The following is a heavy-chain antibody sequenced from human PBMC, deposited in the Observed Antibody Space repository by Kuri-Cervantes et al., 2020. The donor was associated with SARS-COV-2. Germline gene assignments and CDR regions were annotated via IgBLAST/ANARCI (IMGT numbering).Heavy chain of an antibody. J-gene: IGHJ4*02. CDR2: ISAYNGST. CDR3: ARGGHSSTATPEFDY. D-gene: IGHD6-13*01. Sequence: ASVKVSCKASGYTFTSYGISWVRQAPGQGLEWMGWISAYNGSTSYAQKFQGRVTMTRDTSTSTVYMELSSLRSEDTAVYYCARGGHSSTATPEFDYWGQGTLVTVSS. V-gene: IGHV1-18*01. CDR1: GYTFTSYG.